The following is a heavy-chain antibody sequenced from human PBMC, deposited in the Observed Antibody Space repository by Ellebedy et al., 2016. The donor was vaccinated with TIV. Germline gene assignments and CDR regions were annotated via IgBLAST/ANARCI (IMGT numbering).Heavy chain of an antibody. CDR1: GGSFSNYY. CDR3: ARGGQLWSKFFDY. CDR2: INHSGST. J-gene: IGHJ4*02. Sequence: SETLSLTXAVYGGSFSNYYLSWIRQSPGKGLEWIGEINHSGSTNYNPSLESRVTISVDRSKNQFSLKLSSVTAADTAVYYCARGGQLWSKFFDYWGQGTLVTVSS. D-gene: IGHD5-18*01. V-gene: IGHV4-34*01.